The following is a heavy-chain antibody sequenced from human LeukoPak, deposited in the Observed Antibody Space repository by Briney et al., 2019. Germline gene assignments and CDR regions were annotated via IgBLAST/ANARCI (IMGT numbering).Heavy chain of an antibody. CDR3: AKDWVQLLPLYYFDY. CDR2: ISGSGGST. V-gene: IGHV3-23*01. J-gene: IGHJ4*02. D-gene: IGHD2-15*01. CDR1: GFTFSRYA. Sequence: PGGSLRLSCAASGFTFSRYAMSWVRQAPGKGLEWVSAISGSGGSTYYADSVKGRFTISRDNSKNTLYLQMNSLRAEDTAVYYCAKDWVQLLPLYYFDYWGQGTLVTVSS.